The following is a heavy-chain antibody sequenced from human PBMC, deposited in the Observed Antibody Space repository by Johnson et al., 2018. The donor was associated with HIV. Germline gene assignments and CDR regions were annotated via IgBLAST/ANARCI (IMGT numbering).Heavy chain of an antibody. D-gene: IGHD3-10*01. V-gene: IGHV3-48*01. J-gene: IGHJ3*02. Sequence: VQLMESGGGVVQPGRSLRLSCAASGFTFSSYWMSWVRQAPGKGLEWVSYISSSGSTIYYADSVKGRFTISRDNSKNTLYIQMNSLRAEDTAVYYCAKEGITMEVDIWGQGTTVTVSS. CDR3: AKEGITMEVDI. CDR2: ISSSGSTI. CDR1: GFTFSSYW.